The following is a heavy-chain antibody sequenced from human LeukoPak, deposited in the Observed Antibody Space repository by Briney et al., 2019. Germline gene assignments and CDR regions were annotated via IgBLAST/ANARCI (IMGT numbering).Heavy chain of an antibody. Sequence: GASVKVSCKASGYTFTGYYMHWVRQAPGQGLEWMGWINPNSGGTNYAQKFQGRVTMTRDTSISTAYMELSRLRSDDTAVYYCARDLDSGYDFFGYWGQGTLVTVSS. D-gene: IGHD5-12*01. CDR3: ARDLDSGYDFFGY. V-gene: IGHV1-2*02. J-gene: IGHJ4*02. CDR1: GYTFTGYY. CDR2: INPNSGGT.